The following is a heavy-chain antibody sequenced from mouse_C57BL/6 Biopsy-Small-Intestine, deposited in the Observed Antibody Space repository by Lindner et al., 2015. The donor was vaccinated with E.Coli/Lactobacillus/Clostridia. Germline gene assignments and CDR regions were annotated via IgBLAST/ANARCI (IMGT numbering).Heavy chain of an antibody. J-gene: IGHJ2*01. CDR2: IYPGDGDS. D-gene: IGHD1-1*01. CDR1: GYAFSSSW. V-gene: IGHV1-82*01. CDR3: ARGTTVLGDYFDY. Sequence: VQLQESGPEVVKPGASVKISCKASGYAFSSSWMNWVKQRPGKGLEWIGRIYPGDGDSNFNGRFKAKATLTADKSSSTAYIQVSSLTSEDSAVYFCARGTTVLGDYFDYWGQGTTLTVSS.